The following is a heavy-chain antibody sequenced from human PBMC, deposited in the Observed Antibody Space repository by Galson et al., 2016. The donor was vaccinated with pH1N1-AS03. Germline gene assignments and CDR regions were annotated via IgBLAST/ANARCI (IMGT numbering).Heavy chain of an antibody. V-gene: IGHV2-70*18. CDR2: IDSDDDQ. Sequence: PALVKPTQTLTLTCSFSGFSLTSPGVCVTWVRQPPGKALEWLATIDSDDDQYYTTSLKTRLTISKDTSKNQVVLTMTNMDPVDTATYYCARVWGAAAGYFDYWGPGNLVVVSP. J-gene: IGHJ4*02. D-gene: IGHD6-13*01. CDR3: ARVWGAAAGYFDY. CDR1: GFSLTSPGVC.